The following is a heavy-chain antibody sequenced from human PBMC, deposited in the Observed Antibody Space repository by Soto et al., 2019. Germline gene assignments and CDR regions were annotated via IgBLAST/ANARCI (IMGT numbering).Heavy chain of an antibody. CDR1: GGSISSYY. V-gene: IGHV4-59*08. J-gene: IGHJ3*02. CDR2: IYYSGST. D-gene: IGHD3-10*01. CDR3: ARHYYGSGSRRAFYI. Sequence: SETLSLTCTVSGGSISSYYWSWIRQPPGKGLEWIGYIYYSGSTNYNPSLKSRVTISVDTSKNQFSLKLSSVTAADTAVYYCARHYYGSGSRRAFYIWGQGTMVTVSS.